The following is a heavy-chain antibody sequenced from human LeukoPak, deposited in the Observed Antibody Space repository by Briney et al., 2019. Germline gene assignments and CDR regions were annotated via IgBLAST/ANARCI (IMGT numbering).Heavy chain of an antibody. CDR3: ARSLNTYYDFWSGYLIDY. CDR1: GYTFTGYY. Sequence: ASVKVSCKASGYTFTGYYMHWVRQAPGQGLEWMGWINPNSGSTNYAQKFQGRVTMTRDTSISTAYMELSRLRSDDTAVYYCARSLNTYYDFWSGYLIDYWGQGTLVTVSS. CDR2: INPNSGST. J-gene: IGHJ4*02. V-gene: IGHV1-2*02. D-gene: IGHD3-3*01.